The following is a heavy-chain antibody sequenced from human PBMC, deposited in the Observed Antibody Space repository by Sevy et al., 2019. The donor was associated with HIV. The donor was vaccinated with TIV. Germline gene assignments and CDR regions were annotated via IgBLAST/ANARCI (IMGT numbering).Heavy chain of an antibody. Sequence: RLSCAASGFTFSSYAMHWVRQAPGKGLEWVAVISYDGSNKYYADSVKGRFTISRDNSKNTLYLQMNSLRAEDTAVYYCASLSYYDSSGFMPVPFDYWGQGTLVTVSS. D-gene: IGHD3-22*01. CDR2: ISYDGSNK. V-gene: IGHV3-30-3*01. J-gene: IGHJ4*02. CDR3: ASLSYYDSSGFMPVPFDY. CDR1: GFTFSSYA.